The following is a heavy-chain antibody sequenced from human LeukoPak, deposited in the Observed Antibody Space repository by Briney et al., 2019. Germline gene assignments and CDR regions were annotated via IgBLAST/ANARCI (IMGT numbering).Heavy chain of an antibody. Sequence: PSETLSLTCTVSGGSISTYYWTWIRQPPGKGLEWIGYTYYTGSTNYNPSLRSRVTISVDTSKNQFSLKLSSVTAADTAVYYCAREKGRDAFDIWGQGTMVTVSS. CDR1: GGSISTYY. CDR2: TYYTGST. J-gene: IGHJ3*02. CDR3: AREKGRDAFDI. V-gene: IGHV4-59*12.